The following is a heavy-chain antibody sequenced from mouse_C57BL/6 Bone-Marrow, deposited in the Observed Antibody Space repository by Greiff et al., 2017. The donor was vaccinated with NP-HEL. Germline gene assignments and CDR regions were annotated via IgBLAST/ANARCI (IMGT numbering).Heavy chain of an antibody. CDR3: ARRGKFINFDY. J-gene: IGHJ2*01. Sequence: QVQLQQSGAELVRPGTSVKVSCKASGYAFTNYLIEWVKQRPGQGLEWIGVINPGSGGTNYNEKFKGKATLTADKSSSTAYMQLSSLTSEDSAVYFCARRGKFINFDYWGQGTTLTVSS. CDR1: GYAFTNYL. CDR2: INPGSGGT. D-gene: IGHD1-1*01. V-gene: IGHV1-54*01.